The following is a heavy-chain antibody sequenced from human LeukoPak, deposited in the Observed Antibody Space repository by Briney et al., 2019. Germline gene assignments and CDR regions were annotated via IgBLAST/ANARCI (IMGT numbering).Heavy chain of an antibody. V-gene: IGHV3-48*04. Sequence: GGSLRLSCAAPGFTFSGYSMNWVRQVPGKGLEWVSYISSSSATIYYADSVKGRFTISRDNAKNSLYLQMNSLRAEDTAVYYCARDTGYCGGGSCPQGGWFDPWGQGTLVTVSS. CDR2: ISSSSATI. J-gene: IGHJ5*02. D-gene: IGHD2-15*01. CDR3: ARDTGYCGGGSCPQGGWFDP. CDR1: GFTFSGYS.